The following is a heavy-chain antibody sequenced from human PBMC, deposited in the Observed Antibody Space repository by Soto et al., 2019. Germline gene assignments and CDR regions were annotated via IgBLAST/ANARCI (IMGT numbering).Heavy chain of an antibody. CDR2: IWYDGSNK. CDR3: ARVGYGDSRYYYYYCMDV. D-gene: IGHD4-17*01. CDR1: GFTFSSYG. Sequence: QVQLVESGGGVVQPGRSLRLSCAASGFTFSSYGMHWVRQAPGKGLEWVAVIWYDGSNKYYADSVKGRFTISRDNSKNTLYLQMNSLRAEETAVYYCARVGYGDSRYYYYYCMDVWGQGTTVTVSS. J-gene: IGHJ6*02. V-gene: IGHV3-33*01.